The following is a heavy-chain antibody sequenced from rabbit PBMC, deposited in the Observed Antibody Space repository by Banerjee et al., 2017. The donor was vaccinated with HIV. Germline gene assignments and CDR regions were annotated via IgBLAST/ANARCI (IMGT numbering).Heavy chain of an antibody. CDR2: IYTGSSGST. J-gene: IGHJ4*01. CDR3: ARDGGYADYGYALNL. D-gene: IGHD6-1*01. CDR1: GFSFSTTSY. Sequence: QEQLEESGGDLVQPEGSLTLTCTAPGFSFSTTSYMCWVRQAPGKGLEWIACIYTGSSGSTYYASWAKGRFTISKTSSTTVTLQMTSLTAADTATYFCARDGGYADYGYALNLWGPGTLVTVS. V-gene: IGHV1S45*01.